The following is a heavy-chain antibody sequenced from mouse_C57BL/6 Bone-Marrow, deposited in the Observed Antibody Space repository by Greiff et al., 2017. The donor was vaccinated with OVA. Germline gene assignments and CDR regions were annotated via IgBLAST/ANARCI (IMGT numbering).Heavy chain of an antibody. V-gene: IGHV6-3*01. J-gene: IGHJ2*01. CDR1: GFTFSNYW. CDR3: TVNYYGSSYDY. Sequence: EVKLVESGGGLVQPGGSMKLSCVASGFTFSNYWMNWVRQSPEKGLEWVAQIRLKSDNYATHYAESVKGRFTISRDDSKSSVYLQMNNLRAEDTGIYYCTVNYYGSSYDYWGQGTTLTVSS. D-gene: IGHD1-1*01. CDR2: IRLKSDNYAT.